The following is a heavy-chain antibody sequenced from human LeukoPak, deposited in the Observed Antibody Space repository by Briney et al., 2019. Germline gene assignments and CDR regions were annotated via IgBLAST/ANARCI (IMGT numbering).Heavy chain of an antibody. V-gene: IGHV1-69*05. CDR1: GGTFSSYA. D-gene: IGHD2-2*01. CDR2: IIPIFGTA. J-gene: IGHJ6*03. Sequence: SVKVSCKASGGTFSSYAISWVRQAPGQGLEWMGGIIPIFGTANYAQKFQGRVTITTDESTSTAYMELSSLRSEGTAVYYCARSKQVVPAAMLPQYYYYYYMDVWGKGTTVTVSS. CDR3: ARSKQVVPAAMLPQYYYYYYMDV.